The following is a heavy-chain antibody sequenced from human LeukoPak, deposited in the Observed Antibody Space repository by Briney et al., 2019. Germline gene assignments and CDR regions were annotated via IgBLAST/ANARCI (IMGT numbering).Heavy chain of an antibody. CDR3: AREQWFGEMKLGY. CDR1: GYTFTGYY. V-gene: IGHV1-2*02. CDR2: INPNSGGT. Sequence: ASVNVSCKASGYTFTGYYMHWVRQAPGQGLEWMGWINPNSGGTNYAQKFQGRVTMTRDTSISTAYMELSRLRSDDTAVYYCAREQWFGEMKLGYWGQGTLVTVSS. J-gene: IGHJ4*02. D-gene: IGHD3-10*01.